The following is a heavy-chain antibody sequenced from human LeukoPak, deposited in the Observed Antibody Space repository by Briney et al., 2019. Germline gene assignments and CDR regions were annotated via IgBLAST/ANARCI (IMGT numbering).Heavy chain of an antibody. CDR1: GYTFTSYG. J-gene: IGHJ5*02. V-gene: IGHV1-18*01. CDR3: ARDQGFVAAAGTEVNWFDP. D-gene: IGHD6-13*01. Sequence: ASVKVSCKASGYTFTSYGISWVRQAPGQGLEWMGWISAYNGNTNYAQKLQGRVTMTTDTSTSTAYMELSSLRSEDTAVYYCARDQGFVAAAGTEVNWFDPWGQGTLVTVSS. CDR2: ISAYNGNT.